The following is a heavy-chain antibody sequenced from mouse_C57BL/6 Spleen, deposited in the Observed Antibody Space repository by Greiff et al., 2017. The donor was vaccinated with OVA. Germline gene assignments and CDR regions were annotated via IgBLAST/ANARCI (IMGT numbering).Heavy chain of an antibody. V-gene: IGHV1-18*01. CDR1: GYTFTDYN. Sequence: VQLQQSGPELVKPGASVKIPCKASGYTFTDYNMDWVKQSHGKSLEWIGDINPNNGGTIYNQKFKGKATLTVDKSSSTAYMELRSLTSEDTAVYYCARTDGYRFAYWGQGTLVTVSA. CDR3: ARTDGYRFAY. J-gene: IGHJ3*01. CDR2: INPNNGGT. D-gene: IGHD2-3*01.